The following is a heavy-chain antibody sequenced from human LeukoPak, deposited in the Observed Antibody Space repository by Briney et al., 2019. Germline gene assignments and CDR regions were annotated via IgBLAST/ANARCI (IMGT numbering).Heavy chain of an antibody. CDR3: AKLPRSYAPANYFYYYLDV. D-gene: IGHD2-15*01. Sequence: GGSLRLSCAASGFTFSTYGMHWVRQAPGKGLEWVAFIRYDGSNKSYADSVKGRFTISRDNSKNTLYLQMNSLRAEDTAVYYCAKLPRSYAPANYFYYYLDVWGKGTTVTIPS. CDR1: GFTFSTYG. CDR2: IRYDGSNK. J-gene: IGHJ6*03. V-gene: IGHV3-30*02.